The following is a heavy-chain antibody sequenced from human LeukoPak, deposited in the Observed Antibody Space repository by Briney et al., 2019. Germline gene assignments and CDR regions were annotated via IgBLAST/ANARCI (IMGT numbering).Heavy chain of an antibody. CDR1: GFTFSSYE. CDR2: ISSSGSTI. V-gene: IGHV3-48*03. CDR3: ARRKASMVTRYYYSYYMDV. J-gene: IGHJ6*03. D-gene: IGHD5-18*01. Sequence: GGSLRLSCAASGFTFSSYEMNWVRQAPGKVLEWVSYISSSGSTIYYADSVKGRFTISRDNAKNSLYLQMDSLRAEDTAVYYCARRKASMVTRYYYSYYMDVWGKGTTVTISS.